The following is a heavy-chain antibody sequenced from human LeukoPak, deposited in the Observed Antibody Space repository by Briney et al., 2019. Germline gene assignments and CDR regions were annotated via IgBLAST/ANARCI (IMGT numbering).Heavy chain of an antibody. CDR1: GYSISTGYY. Sequence: SETLSLTCTVSGYSISTGYYWGWIRQPPGKGLEWIGSIYHSGSTFYNPSLKSRVTISVDTSRNHFSLKLSSVTAADTAVYYCARSYCSSASCSEVYYFDYWGQGTLVTVSS. D-gene: IGHD2-2*01. J-gene: IGHJ4*02. V-gene: IGHV4-38-2*02. CDR3: ARSYCSSASCSEVYYFDY. CDR2: IYHSGST.